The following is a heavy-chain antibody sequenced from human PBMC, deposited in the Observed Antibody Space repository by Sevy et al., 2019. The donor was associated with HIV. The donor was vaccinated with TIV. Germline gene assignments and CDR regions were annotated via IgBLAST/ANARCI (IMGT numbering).Heavy chain of an antibody. D-gene: IGHD6-19*01. J-gene: IGHJ4*02. Sequence: GGSLRLPCAASGFTFTNYGMHWVRQAPGKGLEWVSGISNSGANTYYADSVRGRFTVSIDNSKNTVYLQLNSLRAEDTAIYYCAKEWTLLSDWYGEFDYWGQGTLVTVSS. CDR3: AKEWTLLSDWYGEFDY. CDR2: ISNSGANT. V-gene: IGHV3-23*01. CDR1: GFTFTNYG.